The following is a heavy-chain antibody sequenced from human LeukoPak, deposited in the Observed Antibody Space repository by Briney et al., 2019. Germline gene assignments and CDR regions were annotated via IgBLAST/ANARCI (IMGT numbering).Heavy chain of an antibody. J-gene: IGHJ6*03. CDR3: ARLPPYSSSYYYYYYYMDV. Sequence: SETLSLTCTVSGCSLSSSSYYCCWIRQLPGKRLEWIGSIYYSGSTYYNPSLKRRVTISVDTSKNQFSLKLSSVTAADTAVYYCARLPPYSSSYYYYYYYMDVGGKGTTVTVSS. D-gene: IGHD6-6*01. CDR2: IYYSGST. CDR1: GCSLSSSSYY. V-gene: IGHV4-39*01.